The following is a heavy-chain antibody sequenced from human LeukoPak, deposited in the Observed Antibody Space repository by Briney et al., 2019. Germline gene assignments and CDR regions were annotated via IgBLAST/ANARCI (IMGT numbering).Heavy chain of an antibody. V-gene: IGHV1-8*03. Sequence: ASVKVSCKASGYTFTSYDINWVRQAIGQGLEWMGWMNPNSGNTGYAQKFQGRVTITRNTSISTAYMELSSLRSEDTAVYYCARAHTSANWFDPWGQGTLVTVSS. CDR3: ARAHTSANWFDP. CDR2: MNPNSGNT. J-gene: IGHJ5*02. CDR1: GYTFTSYD. D-gene: IGHD3-10*01.